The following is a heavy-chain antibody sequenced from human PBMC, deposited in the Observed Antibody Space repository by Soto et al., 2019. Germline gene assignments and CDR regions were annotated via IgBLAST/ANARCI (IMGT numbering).Heavy chain of an antibody. CDR3: ARILCFKYFDY. CDR2: IYSGGST. D-gene: IGHD3-10*01. Sequence: PGGSLRLSCAASGFTVSSNYMSWVRQAPGKGLEWVSVIYSGGSTYYADSVKGRFTISRDNSKNTLYLQMNSLRAEDTAVYYCARILCFKYFDYWGQGTLVTVSS. J-gene: IGHJ4*02. CDR1: GFTVSSNY. V-gene: IGHV3-66*01.